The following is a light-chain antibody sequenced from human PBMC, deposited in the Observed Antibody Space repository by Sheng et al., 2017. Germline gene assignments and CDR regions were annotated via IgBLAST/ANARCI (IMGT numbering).Light chain of an antibody. V-gene: IGKV1-8*01. CDR2: GAS. J-gene: IGKJ3*01. CDR1: QGINSY. Sequence: AIRMTQSPSSLSASIGDRVTITCRASQGINSYLAWYQQKPGKAPKLLIYGASTLQGGVPSRFSGSGSGTDFTLTISCLQSEDFATYYCQQYYSYPFTFGPGTKVDVK. CDR3: QQYYSYPFT.